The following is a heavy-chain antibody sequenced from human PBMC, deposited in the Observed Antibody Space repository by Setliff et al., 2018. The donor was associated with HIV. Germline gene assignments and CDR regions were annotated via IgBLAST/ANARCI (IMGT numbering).Heavy chain of an antibody. J-gene: IGHJ4*02. Sequence: GGSLRLSCAASGFTFTSAWMTWVRQAPGKGLEWISYISSSGVMYYADSVRGRFTISRDNGKNSLYLQMNSLRAEDTAVYYCAVTSMASSFDYWGQGALVTVSS. D-gene: IGHD5-18*01. V-gene: IGHV3-48*01. CDR3: AVTSMASSFDY. CDR2: ISSSGVM. CDR1: GFTFTSAW.